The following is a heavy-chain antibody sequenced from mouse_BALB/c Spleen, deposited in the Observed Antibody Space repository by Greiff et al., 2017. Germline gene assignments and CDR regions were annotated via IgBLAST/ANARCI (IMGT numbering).Heavy chain of an antibody. V-gene: IGHV1-14*01. Sequence: EVQLQQSGPELVKPGASVKMSCKASGYTFTSYVMHWVKQKPGQGLEWIGYINPYNDGTKYNEKFKGKATLTSDKSSSTAYMELSSLTSEDSAVYYCARSLVDYYGSSAWAMDYWGQGTSVTVSS. CDR2: INPYNDGT. D-gene: IGHD1-1*01. CDR1: GYTFTSYV. CDR3: ARSLVDYYGSSAWAMDY. J-gene: IGHJ4*01.